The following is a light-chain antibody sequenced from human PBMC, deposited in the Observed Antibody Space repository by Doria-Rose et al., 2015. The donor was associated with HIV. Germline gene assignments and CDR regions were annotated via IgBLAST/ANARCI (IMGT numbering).Light chain of an antibody. CDR1: QSFSSTY. CDR3: QQFDSFPRT. J-gene: IGKJ1*01. CDR2: DGS. Sequence: TQSPGTLSLSPGERATLSCRASQSFSSTYLAWYQQKPGQAPSLLIYDGSTRATGIPDRFSASGSGTDFTLTINRLEPEDFATYYCQQFDSFPRTFGQGTKVELK. V-gene: IGKV3-20*01.